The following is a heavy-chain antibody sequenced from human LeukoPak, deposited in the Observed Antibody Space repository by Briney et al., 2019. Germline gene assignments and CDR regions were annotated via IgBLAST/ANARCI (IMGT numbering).Heavy chain of an antibody. CDR3: ASGTGQVGAMGNYFDY. CDR2: IYYSGST. D-gene: IGHD5-18*01. Sequence: SETLSLTCTVSGGSISSSSYYWGWIRQPPGKGLEWIGIIYYSGSTYYNPSLKSRVTISVDTSKNQFSLKLSSVTATDTAVYYCASGTGQVGAMGNYFDYWGQGALVTVSS. CDR1: GGSISSSSYY. J-gene: IGHJ4*02. V-gene: IGHV4-39*07.